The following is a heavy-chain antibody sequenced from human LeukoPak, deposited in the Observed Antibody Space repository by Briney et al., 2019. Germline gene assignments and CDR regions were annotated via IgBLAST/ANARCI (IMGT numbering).Heavy chain of an antibody. Sequence: ASVKVSCKAPGYTFTTYYMHWVRQAPGQGLEWMGIINPSGGSRSYAQKFQGRVTMTRDMSTSTVYMELSSLKSEDTAVYYCARNGGSHDAIDIWGQGTMVTVSS. D-gene: IGHD4-23*01. J-gene: IGHJ3*02. V-gene: IGHV1-46*01. CDR1: GYTFTTYY. CDR2: INPSGGSR. CDR3: ARNGGSHDAIDI.